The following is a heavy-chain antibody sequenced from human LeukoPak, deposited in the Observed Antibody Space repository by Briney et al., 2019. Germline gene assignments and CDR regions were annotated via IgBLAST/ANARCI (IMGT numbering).Heavy chain of an antibody. CDR3: ARGSRESDYDYFDY. D-gene: IGHD4-17*01. CDR1: GFTFSSYA. V-gene: IGHV3-30*14. CDR2: ISYDGSNK. Sequence: GRSLRLSCAASGFTFSSYAMHWVRQAPGKGLEWVAVISYDGSNKYYADSVKGRFTISRDNSKNTLYLQMNSLRAEDTAVYYCARGSRESDYDYFDYWGQGTLVTVSS. J-gene: IGHJ4*02.